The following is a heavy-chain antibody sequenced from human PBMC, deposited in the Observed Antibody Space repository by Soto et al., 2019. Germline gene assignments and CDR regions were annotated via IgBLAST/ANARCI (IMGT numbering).Heavy chain of an antibody. CDR3: AKDPVMWELLHWFDP. J-gene: IGHJ5*02. Sequence: PGGSLRLSCVASGFTFSTFSMTWVRQAPGRGLEWLSTISNSAFGGHIYYADSVRGRFTVSRDDSENTLDPQMNSLRAEDTAVYYCAKDPVMWELLHWFDPWGQGTLVTVSS. CDR2: ISNSAFGGHI. CDR1: GFTFSTFS. D-gene: IGHD1-26*01. V-gene: IGHV3-23*01.